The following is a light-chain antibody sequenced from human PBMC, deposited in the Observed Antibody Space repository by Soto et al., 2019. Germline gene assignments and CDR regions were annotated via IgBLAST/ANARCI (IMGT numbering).Light chain of an antibody. Sequence: DILMTQSPSTLSASVVDRVTITCRASQSISSWLAWYQQKPGKAPKLLIYKASSLESGVPSRFSGSGSGTEFTLTISSLQPDDFATYYCQQYNSYSITFGQGTRLEIK. CDR3: QQYNSYSIT. V-gene: IGKV1-5*03. J-gene: IGKJ5*01. CDR1: QSISSW. CDR2: KAS.